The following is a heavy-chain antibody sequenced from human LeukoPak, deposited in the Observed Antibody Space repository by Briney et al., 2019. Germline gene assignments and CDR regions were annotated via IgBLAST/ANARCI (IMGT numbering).Heavy chain of an antibody. Sequence: GGSLRLSCAASGFTFSSYAMHWVRQAPGKGLEYVSAISSNGGSTYYANSVKGRFTISRDNSKNTLYRQMGSLRAEDMAVYYCARVYEVAAPSKLYYYYGMDVWGQGTTVTVSS. D-gene: IGHD6-13*01. CDR3: ARVYEVAAPSKLYYYYGMDV. J-gene: IGHJ6*02. CDR1: GFTFSSYA. CDR2: ISSNGGST. V-gene: IGHV3-64*01.